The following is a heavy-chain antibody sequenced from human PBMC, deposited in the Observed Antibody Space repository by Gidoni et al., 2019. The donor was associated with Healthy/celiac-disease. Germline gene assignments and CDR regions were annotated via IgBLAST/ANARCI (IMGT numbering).Heavy chain of an antibody. V-gene: IGHV4-39*01. CDR2: IYYSGST. CDR3: ARRPGGSGYYEPTDY. D-gene: IGHD3-22*01. CDR1: GGPISSSSYY. J-gene: IGHJ4*02. Sequence: QLQLQESGPGLVKPSETLSLTCTVPGGPISSSSYYWGWIRQPPGKGLEWIGSIYYSGSTYYNPSLKSRVTISVDTSKNQFSLKLSSVTAADTAVYYCARRPGGSGYYEPTDYWGQGTLVTVSS.